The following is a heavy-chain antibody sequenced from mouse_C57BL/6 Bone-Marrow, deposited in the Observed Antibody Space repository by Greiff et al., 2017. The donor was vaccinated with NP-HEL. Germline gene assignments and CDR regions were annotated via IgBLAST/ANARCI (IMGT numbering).Heavy chain of an antibody. CDR1: GYTFTNYW. J-gene: IGHJ4*01. CDR3: ARWGTYGSEGYAMDY. Sequence: QVQLQQSGAELVRPGTSVKMSCKASGYTFTNYWIGWAKQRPGHGLEWIGDIYPGGGYTNYNEKFKGKATLTADKASSPAYMQFSSLTSEDSAIYYCARWGTYGSEGYAMDYWGQGTSVTVSS. D-gene: IGHD1-1*01. CDR2: IYPGGGYT. V-gene: IGHV1-63*01.